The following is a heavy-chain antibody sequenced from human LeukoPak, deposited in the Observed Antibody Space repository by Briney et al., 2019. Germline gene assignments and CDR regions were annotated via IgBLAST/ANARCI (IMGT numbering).Heavy chain of an antibody. CDR1: GGSISSSSYY. Sequence: PSETLSLTCTVSGGSISSSSYYWGWIRQPPGKGLEWIGSIYYSGSTNYNPSLKSRVTISVDTSKNQFSLKLSSVTAADTAVYYCARQAYSSNLGWFDPWGQGTLVTVSS. V-gene: IGHV4-39*01. CDR3: ARQAYSSNLGWFDP. J-gene: IGHJ5*02. CDR2: IYYSGST. D-gene: IGHD6-13*01.